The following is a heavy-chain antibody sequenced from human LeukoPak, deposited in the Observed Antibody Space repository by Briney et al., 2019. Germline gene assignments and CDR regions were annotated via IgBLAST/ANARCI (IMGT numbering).Heavy chain of an antibody. CDR2: ISGSGVST. Sequence: GGSLRLSCAASGFTFSSYAMSWVRQAPGKGLEWVSAISGSGVSTYYADSVKGRFTISRDNSKNTLYLQMNSLRAEDTAVYYCAKLKYYDFWSSYFDYWGQGTLVTVSS. CDR1: GFTFSSYA. V-gene: IGHV3-23*01. J-gene: IGHJ4*02. CDR3: AKLKYYDFWSSYFDY. D-gene: IGHD3-3*01.